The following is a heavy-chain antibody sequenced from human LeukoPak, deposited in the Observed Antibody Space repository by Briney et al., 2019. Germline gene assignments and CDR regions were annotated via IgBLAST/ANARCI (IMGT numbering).Heavy chain of an antibody. CDR1: GFTFSSYA. CDR2: VSDSGDGT. CDR3: ARDWVAAGGDYMDV. J-gene: IGHJ6*03. V-gene: IGHV3-23*01. D-gene: IGHD6-13*01. Sequence: GGSLRLSCAASGFTFSSYAMYWVRQAPGKGLEWVLGVSDSGDGTHYADSVKGRFSISRDNAKNSLYLQMNSLRAEDTAVYYCARDWVAAGGDYMDVCGKGTTVTMSS.